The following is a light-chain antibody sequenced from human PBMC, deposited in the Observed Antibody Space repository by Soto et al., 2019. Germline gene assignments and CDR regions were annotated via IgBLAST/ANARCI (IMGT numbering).Light chain of an antibody. CDR3: QQYNSWPPYT. CDR2: GAS. CDR1: ESVSSN. V-gene: IGKV3-15*01. Sequence: EIMMTQSPDTLSVSPGERATVSCRPSESVSSNLAWYQQKAGQAPRLLIYGASTRATGIPARFSGSGSGTEFTLTISTLQSEDVAIYYCQQYNSWPPYTFGQGTKVDIK. J-gene: IGKJ2*01.